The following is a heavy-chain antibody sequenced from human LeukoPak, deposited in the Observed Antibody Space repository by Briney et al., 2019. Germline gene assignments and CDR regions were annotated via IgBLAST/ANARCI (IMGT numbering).Heavy chain of an antibody. Sequence: ASVKVSCKASGYTFTGYYMHWVRQAPGQGLEWMGWINPNSGGTNYAQKFQGWVTMTRDTSISTAYTELSRLRSDDTAVYYCARDSIAGYYYYGMDVWGQGTTVTVSS. D-gene: IGHD6-6*01. J-gene: IGHJ6*02. V-gene: IGHV1-2*04. CDR1: GYTFTGYY. CDR2: INPNSGGT. CDR3: ARDSIAGYYYYGMDV.